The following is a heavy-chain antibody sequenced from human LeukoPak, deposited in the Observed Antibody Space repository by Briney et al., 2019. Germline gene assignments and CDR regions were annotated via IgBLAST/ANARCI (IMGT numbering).Heavy chain of an antibody. Sequence: GGSLRLSCAASGFTFSNYNMNWVRHAPGKGLEWVSSITSSSSYIYYADSVKGRFTISRDNSKNTLYLQMNSLRAEDTAKYYCAKPARVGAVDYWGQGALVTVSS. CDR1: GFTFSNYN. CDR2: ITSSSSYI. V-gene: IGHV3-21*04. CDR3: AKPARVGAVDY. D-gene: IGHD6-13*01. J-gene: IGHJ4*02.